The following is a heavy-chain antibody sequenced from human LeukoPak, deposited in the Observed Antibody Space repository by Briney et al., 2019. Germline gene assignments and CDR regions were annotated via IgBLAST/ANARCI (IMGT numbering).Heavy chain of an antibody. CDR1: GGSFSGYY. Sequence: PSETLSHTCAVYGGSFSGYYWSWIRQPPGKGREWIGEINHSGSTNYNPSLKSRVTISVDTSKNQFSLKLSSVTAADTAVYYCARGVIAARRYYYGMDVWGQGTTVTVSS. J-gene: IGHJ6*02. V-gene: IGHV4-34*01. CDR2: INHSGST. D-gene: IGHD6-6*01. CDR3: ARGVIAARRYYYGMDV.